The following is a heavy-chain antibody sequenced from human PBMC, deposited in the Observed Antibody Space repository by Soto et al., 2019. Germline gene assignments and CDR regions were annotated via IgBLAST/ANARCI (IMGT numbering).Heavy chain of an antibody. CDR1: GFTFSTYT. J-gene: IGHJ4*02. CDR2: VYGSGHGDT. CDR3: AKDRHPDGIWTFDF. V-gene: IGHV3-23*01. D-gene: IGHD3-9*01. Sequence: EVQLLESGGLLVQSGGSLRLSCAASGFTFSTYTMSWVRQAPGKGLEWVSGVYGSGHGDTFYADSVKGRCVISRDDSKGMLCLQMNSLKVEDTAIYYCAKDRHPDGIWTFDFWGQGTLVTVFS.